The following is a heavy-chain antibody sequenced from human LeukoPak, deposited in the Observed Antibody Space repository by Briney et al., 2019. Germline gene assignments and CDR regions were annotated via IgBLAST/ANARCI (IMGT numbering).Heavy chain of an antibody. CDR1: GFTFTSSA. D-gene: IGHD3-3*01. CDR3: AADVDYDFWSGPSSFDY. CDR2: IVGGSGNT. J-gene: IGHJ4*02. Sequence: ASVKVSCKASGFTFTSSAVQWVRQARGQRLEWIGWIVGGSGNTNYAQKFQERVTITRDMSTSTAYMELSSLRSEDTAVYYCAADVDYDFWSGPSSFDYWGQGTLVTVSS. V-gene: IGHV1-58*01.